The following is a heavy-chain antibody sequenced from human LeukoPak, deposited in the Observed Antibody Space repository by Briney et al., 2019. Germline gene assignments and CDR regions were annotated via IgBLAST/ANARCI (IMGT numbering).Heavy chain of an antibody. V-gene: IGHV1-8*01. Sequence: ASVKVSCKASGYTFTSSDINWVRQATGQGLEWMGWMNPNSGNTGYAQKFQGRVTMTRNTSISTAYMELSSLRSEDTAVYYCARERDSSGWFPDWFDPWGQGTLVTVSS. J-gene: IGHJ5*02. CDR2: MNPNSGNT. CDR3: ARERDSSGWFPDWFDP. CDR1: GYTFTSSD. D-gene: IGHD6-19*01.